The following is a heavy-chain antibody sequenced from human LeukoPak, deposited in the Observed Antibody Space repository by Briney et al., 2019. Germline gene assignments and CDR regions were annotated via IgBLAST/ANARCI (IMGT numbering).Heavy chain of an antibody. Sequence: GGSLRLSRAASGFTVSSNYMSWVRQAPGKGLEWVALIHSGGSTYYADSVKGRFTISRDNSKNTMYLQMNSLRAEDTAVYYCARDYGSGSYYTDYWGQGTLVTVSS. D-gene: IGHD3-10*01. CDR3: ARDYGSGSYYTDY. CDR1: GFTVSSNY. CDR2: IHSGGST. J-gene: IGHJ4*02. V-gene: IGHV3-53*01.